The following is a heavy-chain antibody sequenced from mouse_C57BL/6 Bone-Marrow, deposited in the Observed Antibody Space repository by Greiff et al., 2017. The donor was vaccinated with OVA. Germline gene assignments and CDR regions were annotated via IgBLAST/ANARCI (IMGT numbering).Heavy chain of an antibody. CDR1: GFTFTSSW. CDR3: ARDYYAMDY. J-gene: IGHJ4*01. CDR2: IDPSDSYT. Sequence: QVQLKQPGAELVMPGASVKLSCKASGFTFTSSWMHWVKQRPGTGLEWIGKIDPSDSYTNYNQKLKGKSTLTVDKSSSTAYMQLSSLTSEDSAVYYCARDYYAMDYWGQGTSVTVSS. V-gene: IGHV1-69*01.